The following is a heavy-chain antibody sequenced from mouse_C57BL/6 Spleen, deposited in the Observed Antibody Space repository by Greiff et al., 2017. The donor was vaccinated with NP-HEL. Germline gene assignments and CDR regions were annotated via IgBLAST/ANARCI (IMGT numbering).Heavy chain of an antibody. V-gene: IGHV1-4*01. D-gene: IGHD4-1*01. J-gene: IGHJ2*01. CDR3: ARNCVYVDY. CDR2: INPRSGDP. Sequence: VKVVESGAELARPGASVKMSCKASGYTFTSYTMHWVKQRPGQGLEWIGYINPRSGDPQYNQKFQDKATLTADKSSNTACMHLSSLPYEDSAVYYCARNCVYVDYWGQGTTLTVSS. CDR1: GYTFTSYT.